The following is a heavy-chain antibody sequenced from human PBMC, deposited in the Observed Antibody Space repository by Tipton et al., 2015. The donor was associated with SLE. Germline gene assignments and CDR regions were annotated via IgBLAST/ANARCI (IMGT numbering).Heavy chain of an antibody. CDR2: IYHSGST. D-gene: IGHD6-19*01. Sequence: TLSLTCAVSGYSIISGYYWGWIRQPPGKGLEWIGSIYHSGSTYYNSSLESRVTISVDTSKNHFSLKLNSVTAADTAVYYCARDPSSGWTGFDAFDIWGQGTTVTVSS. CDR1: GYSIISGYY. V-gene: IGHV4-38-2*02. CDR3: ARDPSSGWTGFDAFDI. J-gene: IGHJ3*02.